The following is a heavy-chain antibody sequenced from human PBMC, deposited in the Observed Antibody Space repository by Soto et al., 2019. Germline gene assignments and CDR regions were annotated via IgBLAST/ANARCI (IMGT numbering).Heavy chain of an antibody. CDR1: GGSFSGYY. J-gene: IGHJ4*02. CDR3: ARGPPILLWFGEKPPFDY. Sequence: PSETLSLTCAVYGGSFSGYYWSWIRQPPGKGLEWIGEINHSGSTNYNPSLKSRVTISVDTSKNQFSLKLSSVTAADTAVYYCARGPPILLWFGEKPPFDYWGQGTLVTVSS. V-gene: IGHV4-34*01. CDR2: INHSGST. D-gene: IGHD3-10*01.